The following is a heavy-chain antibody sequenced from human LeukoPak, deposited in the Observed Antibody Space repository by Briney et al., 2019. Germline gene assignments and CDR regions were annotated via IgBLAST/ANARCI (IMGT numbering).Heavy chain of an antibody. V-gene: IGHV3-7*01. D-gene: IGHD5-24*01. Sequence: GGSLRLSCAASGFTFVSYGMTWVRQAPGKGLEWVPTIKKDESEKYYVDSVKGRFTISRDNAKNSLYLQMNSLRAEDTAVYYCARDGYNENAFDIWGQGTMVTVSS. CDR3: ARDGYNENAFDI. CDR1: GFTFVSYG. J-gene: IGHJ3*02. CDR2: IKKDESEK.